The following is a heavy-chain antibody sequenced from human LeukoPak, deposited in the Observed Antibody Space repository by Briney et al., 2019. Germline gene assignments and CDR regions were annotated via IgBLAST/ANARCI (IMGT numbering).Heavy chain of an antibody. Sequence: SETLSLTCTVSGGSISSSSYYWGWIRQPPGKGLEWIGSIYYSGSTYYNPSLKSRVTISVDTSKNQFSLKLSSVTPADTAVYYCARHVRQADYVWGSYRPIDYWGQGTLVTVSS. D-gene: IGHD3-16*02. CDR3: ARHVRQADYVWGSYRPIDY. J-gene: IGHJ4*02. V-gene: IGHV4-39*01. CDR2: IYYSGST. CDR1: GGSISSSSYY.